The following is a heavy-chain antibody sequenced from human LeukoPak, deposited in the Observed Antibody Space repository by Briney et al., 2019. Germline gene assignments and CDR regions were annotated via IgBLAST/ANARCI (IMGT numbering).Heavy chain of an antibody. J-gene: IGHJ4*02. V-gene: IGHV3-30-3*01. CDR3: ARDYSHYGSGSSTPGY. CDR1: GFTFSSYA. Sequence: GRSLRLFCAASGFTFSSYAMHWVRQAPGKGLEWVAVISYDGSNKYYADSVKGRFTISRDNSKNTLYLQMNSLRAEDTAVYYCARDYSHYGSGSSTPGYWGQGTLVTVSS. D-gene: IGHD3-10*01. CDR2: ISYDGSNK.